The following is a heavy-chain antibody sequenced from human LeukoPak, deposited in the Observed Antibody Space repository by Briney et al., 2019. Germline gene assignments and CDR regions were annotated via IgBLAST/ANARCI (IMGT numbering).Heavy chain of an antibody. CDR1: GFTFSSYG. J-gene: IGHJ4*02. CDR2: IRYDGSNK. CDR3: AKDNRYYPYYFDY. D-gene: IGHD3-16*02. Sequence: PGGSLRLSCAASGFTFSSYGMHWVRQAPGKGLEWVAFIRYDGSNKYYADSVKGRFTISRDNSKNALYLQMNSLRAEDTAVYYCAKDNRYYPYYFDYWGQGTLVTVSS. V-gene: IGHV3-30*02.